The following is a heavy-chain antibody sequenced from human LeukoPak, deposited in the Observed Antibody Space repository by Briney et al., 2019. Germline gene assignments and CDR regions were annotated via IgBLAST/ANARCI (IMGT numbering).Heavy chain of an antibody. V-gene: IGHV1-2*02. J-gene: IGHJ4*02. CDR1: GYTFTGYY. CDR2: INPNSGGT. D-gene: IGHD3-22*01. Sequence: ASVKVSCKASGYTFTGYYMHWVRQAPGQGLEWMGWINPNSGGTNYAQKFQGRVTMTRDTSISTAYMELSRLRSDDTAVYYCARGFTITMIPASNLDYWGQGTLVTVSS. CDR3: ARGFTITMIPASNLDY.